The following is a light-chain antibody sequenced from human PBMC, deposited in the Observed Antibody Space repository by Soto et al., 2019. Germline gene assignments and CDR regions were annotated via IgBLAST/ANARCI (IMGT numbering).Light chain of an antibody. CDR2: DVS. CDR3: QQFDDLPLT. J-gene: IGKJ4*01. V-gene: IGKV1-33*01. CDR1: HDIKKY. Sequence: DIQMTQSPSSLSASVGDRVTITCQASHDIKKYLNWYQQKAHKVPKLLIHDVSTLATGVPSRFTGSGSGTDFTLTINRLQPEDVGTYYCQQFDDLPLTFGGGTKVDI.